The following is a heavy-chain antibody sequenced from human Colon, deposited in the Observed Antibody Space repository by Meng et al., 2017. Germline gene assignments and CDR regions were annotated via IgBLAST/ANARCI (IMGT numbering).Heavy chain of an antibody. CDR2: IYHSGST. Sequence: VQRQEPGPGLVMPLGTPCPTGAVSGDSIGSSNWWSWVRQPPGGGREWIGEIYHSGSTNYNPSLKNRLSLTVDKSKNQFSLTLHSVTAADTAVYYCVRVIYASGNMAHLDCWGQGTLVTVSS. CDR3: VRVIYASGNMAHLDC. D-gene: IGHD3-10*01. V-gene: IGHV4-4*02. CDR1: GDSIGSSNW. J-gene: IGHJ4*02.